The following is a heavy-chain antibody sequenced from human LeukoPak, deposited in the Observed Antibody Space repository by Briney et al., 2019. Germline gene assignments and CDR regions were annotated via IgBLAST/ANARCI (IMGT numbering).Heavy chain of an antibody. D-gene: IGHD2-15*01. CDR1: GYSLTSYW. CDR3: ATSCSSSTCYDS. V-gene: IGHV5-51*01. CDR2: IYPGDSDT. J-gene: IGHJ4*02. Sequence: GESLKISCKGSGYSLTSYWIGWLRQMPGEGLGWMGIIYPGDSDTRYSPSFQGQVTMSVDKSISTAYLQWSSLKASDTAMYYCATSCSSSTCYDSWGQGTLVTVSS.